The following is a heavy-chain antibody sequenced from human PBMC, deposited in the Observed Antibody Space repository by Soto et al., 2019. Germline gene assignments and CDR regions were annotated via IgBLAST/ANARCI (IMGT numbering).Heavy chain of an antibody. V-gene: IGHV4-59*08. CDR3: ARFYYDNSGYAFDS. CDR2: TSHSGST. CDR1: GDSISSYY. D-gene: IGHD3-22*01. Sequence: SETLSLTCTVSGDSISSYYWSWIRQPPGKGLEWIGNTSHSGSTNYNPSLKSRATFSVDTSKNQFSLKLSSVTAADTAVYYCARFYYDNSGYAFDSWGQGTLVTVSS. J-gene: IGHJ4*02.